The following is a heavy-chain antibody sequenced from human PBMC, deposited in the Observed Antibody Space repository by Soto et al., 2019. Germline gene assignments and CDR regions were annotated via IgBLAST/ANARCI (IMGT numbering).Heavy chain of an antibody. D-gene: IGHD2-15*01. V-gene: IGHV3-11*06. CDR3: VRGGGGGLFEP. CDR2: ISPGSRYP. Sequence: GSLRLSCACSRFTFGDSYMSWIRQAPGKGLEWLSYISPGSRYPAYADSAKGRFTISRDNAKRSLYLQMMSLTAEDTAIYYCVRGGGGGLFEPWGQGTMVIVSS. CDR1: RFTFGDSY. J-gene: IGHJ5*02.